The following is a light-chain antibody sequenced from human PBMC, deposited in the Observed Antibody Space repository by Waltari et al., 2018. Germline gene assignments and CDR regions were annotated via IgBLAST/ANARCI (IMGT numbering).Light chain of an antibody. CDR2: DVS. Sequence: QSALTQPASVSGSPGQSITISCTGTSSDIGTYNYASWYQQHPGRAPKLIIYDVSKRPSGVSIRFSASKSDNTASLTISGLQAEDEADYYCSSYTRVSASVVFGGGTKLTVL. V-gene: IGLV2-14*03. J-gene: IGLJ3*02. CDR3: SSYTRVSASVV. CDR1: SSDIGTYNY.